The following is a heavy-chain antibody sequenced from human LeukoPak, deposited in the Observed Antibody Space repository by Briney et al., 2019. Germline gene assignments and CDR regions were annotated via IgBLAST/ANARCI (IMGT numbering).Heavy chain of an antibody. CDR2: IYTSGSN. V-gene: IGHV4-4*07. Sequence: SETLSLTCLVAGGSISSYYWRWIRPPAGEGLEWIGRIYTSGSNNYNPSLKSRVPMSGDTSQNQLSLKLGSVAAADTAVYYCARERGYCSGGSCYKLSSFDPSGQGILVTV. CDR3: ARERGYCSGGSCYKLSSFDP. J-gene: IGHJ5*02. D-gene: IGHD2-15*01. CDR1: GGSISSYY.